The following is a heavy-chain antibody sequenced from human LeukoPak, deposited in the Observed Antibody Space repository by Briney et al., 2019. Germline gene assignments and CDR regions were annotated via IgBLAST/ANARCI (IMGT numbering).Heavy chain of an antibody. CDR1: SGSISSGGYT. Sequence: ASQTLSLTCAVSSGSISSGGYTWSWIRQPPGKGLEWIGYIYHSGSTYYNPSLKSRVTISVDRSKNQFSLKLSSVTAADTAVYYCASRWNAGGYWGQGTLVTVSS. CDR3: ASRWNAGGY. CDR2: IYHSGST. V-gene: IGHV4-30-2*01. J-gene: IGHJ4*02. D-gene: IGHD1-1*01.